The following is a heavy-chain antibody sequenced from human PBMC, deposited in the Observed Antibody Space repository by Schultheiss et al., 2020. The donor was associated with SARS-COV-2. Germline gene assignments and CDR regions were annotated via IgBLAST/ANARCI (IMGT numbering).Heavy chain of an antibody. CDR2: IHYDGST. CDR1: GGSISSGDYY. V-gene: IGHV4-31*03. J-gene: IGHJ4*02. CDR3: ATGQWYSGSYYCDS. D-gene: IGHD1-26*01. Sequence: LRLSCTVSGGSISSGDYYWSWIRQPPGKGLEWIGYIHYDGSTDYNPSLKSRLTLSLDSSENQFSLQLTSVTVADTAVYFCATGQWYSGSYYCDSWGQGTLVTVSS.